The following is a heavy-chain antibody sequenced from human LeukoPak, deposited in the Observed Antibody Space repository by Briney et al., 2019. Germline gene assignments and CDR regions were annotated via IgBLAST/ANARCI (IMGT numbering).Heavy chain of an antibody. V-gene: IGHV3-33*01. Sequence: GGSLRLSCAASGFTFSSYGMHWVRQAPGKGLEWVAVIWYDGSNKYYADSVKGRFTISRDNSKNTLYLQMSSLRAEDTAVYYCARRIAAMALGGPQDDAFDIWGQGTMVTVSS. CDR3: ARRIAAMALGGPQDDAFDI. CDR2: IWYDGSNK. J-gene: IGHJ3*02. CDR1: GFTFSSYG. D-gene: IGHD5-18*01.